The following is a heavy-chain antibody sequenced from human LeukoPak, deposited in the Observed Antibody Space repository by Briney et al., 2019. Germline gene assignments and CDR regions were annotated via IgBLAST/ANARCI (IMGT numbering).Heavy chain of an antibody. CDR1: GGTCSSYA. D-gene: IGHD5-12*01. V-gene: IGHV1-69*13. CDR3: ARSPGYTGYDLRYDY. Sequence: SVTVSCKASGGTCSSYAINWVRHAPGQGLEWMGGIIPIFGTANYAQKFQGRVTISADESTSTGYMDLSSLRSEDTAVYFCARSPGYTGYDLRYDYWGQGTLVTVSS. J-gene: IGHJ4*02. CDR2: IIPIFGTA.